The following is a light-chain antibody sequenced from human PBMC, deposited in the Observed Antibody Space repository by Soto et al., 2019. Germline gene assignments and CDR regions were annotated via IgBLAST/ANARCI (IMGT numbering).Light chain of an antibody. CDR3: QKYLSALLT. J-gene: IGKJ1*01. Sequence: DIQMTQSPSSLSASIGDRVTITCRASQGISNYLAWYQQNTGKVPKLLIYAASTLQSGVPSRFSGSGSGTDFTLTISSLQPEDVATYYCQKYLSALLTLGQGTKVEIK. CDR2: AAS. CDR1: QGISNY. V-gene: IGKV1-27*01.